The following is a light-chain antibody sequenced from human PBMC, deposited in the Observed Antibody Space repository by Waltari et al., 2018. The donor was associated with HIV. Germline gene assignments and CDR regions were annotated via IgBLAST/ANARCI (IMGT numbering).Light chain of an antibody. CDR2: EDD. CDR3: QSYDTSHHVVV. J-gene: IGLJ2*01. Sequence: NFMLTQPHSLRWSPGKATRISGTRTSGCIATNSVHSYRKRPGSSPVTLIYEDDQRPSWVPGRFSGSIDSSSNSAALTISRPTGEDGADYSWQSYDTSHHVVVFGAGTAVTVV. V-gene: IGLV6-57*01. CDR1: SGCIATNS.